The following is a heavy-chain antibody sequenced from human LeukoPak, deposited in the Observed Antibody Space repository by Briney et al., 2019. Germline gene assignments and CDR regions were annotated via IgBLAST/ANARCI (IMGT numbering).Heavy chain of an antibody. CDR2: IYYSGST. CDR3: ARSDEELELLDWFDP. CDR1: GGSISSYY. V-gene: IGHV4-59*01. D-gene: IGHD1-7*01. J-gene: IGHJ5*02. Sequence: SETLSLTCTVSGGSISSYYWSWIRQPPGKGLEWIGYIYYSGSTNYNPSLKSRVTISVDTSKNQFSLKLSSVTAADTAVYYCARSDEELELLDWFDPWGQGTLVTVSS.